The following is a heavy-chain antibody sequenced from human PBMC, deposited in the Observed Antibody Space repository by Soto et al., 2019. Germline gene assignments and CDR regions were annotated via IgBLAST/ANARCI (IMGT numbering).Heavy chain of an antibody. CDR2: ISAYNGNT. CDR1: GYTFTGYY. CDR3: ARAATLSAARPYYYYYYGMDV. J-gene: IGHJ6*02. Sequence: GDSVKVSCKASGYTFTGYYMHWVRQAPGQGLEWMGWISAYNGNTNYAQKLQGRVTMTTDTSTSTAYMELRSLRSDDTAVYYCARAATLSAARPYYYYYYGMDVWGQGTTVTVSS. V-gene: IGHV1-18*04. D-gene: IGHD6-6*01.